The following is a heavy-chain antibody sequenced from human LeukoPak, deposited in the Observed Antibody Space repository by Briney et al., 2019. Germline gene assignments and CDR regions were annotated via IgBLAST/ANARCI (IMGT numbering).Heavy chain of an antibody. Sequence: GGSLRLSCAATGFTFDDYGMSWVRQAPGKGLEWVSGINWNGGSTGYADSVKGRFTTSRDNAKNSLYLQMNSLRAEDTAVYYCARGLSGYASSLGYWGQGTLVTVSA. D-gene: IGHD6-6*01. J-gene: IGHJ4*02. CDR1: GFTFDDYG. V-gene: IGHV3-20*04. CDR2: INWNGGST. CDR3: ARGLSGYASSLGY.